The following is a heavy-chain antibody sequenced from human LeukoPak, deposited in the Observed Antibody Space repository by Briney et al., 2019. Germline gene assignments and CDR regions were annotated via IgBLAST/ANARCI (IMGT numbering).Heavy chain of an antibody. CDR1: GGSISSGDYY. J-gene: IGHJ2*01. D-gene: IGHD3-9*01. CDR3: ARAGNGILTGYFQNWYFDL. Sequence: SGTLSLTCAVSGGSISSGDYYWSWIRQPPGKGLEWIGYIYDSGSTYYNPSLKSRVTISVDTSKNQFSLKLSSVTAADTAVYYCARAGNGILTGYFQNWYFDLWGRGTLVTVSS. CDR2: IYDSGST. V-gene: IGHV4-30-4*01.